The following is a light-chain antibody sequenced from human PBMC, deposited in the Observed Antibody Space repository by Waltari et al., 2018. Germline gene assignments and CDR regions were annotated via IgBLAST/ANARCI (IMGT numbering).Light chain of an antibody. Sequence: QSVLTQPPSVSGAPGPRVTISCTGTWSNIGAGYDVHWYQQLPGKAPPLLVYGVNTRPPGVPDRFFGSKSGTSASLAIPGLQPEDEADYYCQSYDTSLGVVFGGGTKLTVL. CDR3: QSYDTSLGVV. CDR2: GVN. V-gene: IGLV1-40*01. CDR1: WSNIGAGYD. J-gene: IGLJ2*01.